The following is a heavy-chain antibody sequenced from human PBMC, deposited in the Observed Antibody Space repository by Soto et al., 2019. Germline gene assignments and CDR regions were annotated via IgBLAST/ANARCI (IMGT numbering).Heavy chain of an antibody. CDR3: ARDGCSGSNCLNWFDP. CDR1: GFTFSSYS. Sequence: GGSLRLSCAASGFTFSSYSMNWVRQAPGKGLEWVSYISSSSTTKYYAEYVKGRFTISRDNAKNSLYLQMNSLRAEDTTVYYCARDGCSGSNCLNWFDPWGQGTLVTVSS. V-gene: IGHV3-48*01. D-gene: IGHD2-15*01. CDR2: ISSSSTTK. J-gene: IGHJ5*02.